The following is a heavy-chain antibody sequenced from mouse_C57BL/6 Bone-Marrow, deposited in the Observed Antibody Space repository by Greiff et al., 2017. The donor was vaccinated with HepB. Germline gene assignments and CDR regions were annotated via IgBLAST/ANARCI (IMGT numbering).Heavy chain of an antibody. D-gene: IGHD1-1*01. CDR3: EGSSYGYYAMDY. Sequence: VQLQQPGAELVKPGASVKMSCKASGYTFTSYWITWVKQRPGQGLEWIGDIYPGSGSTNYNEKFKSKATLTVDTSSSTADMQLSSLTSEDSAVYYCEGSSYGYYAMDYWGQGTSVTVSS. CDR1: GYTFTSYW. CDR2: IYPGSGST. V-gene: IGHV1-55*01. J-gene: IGHJ4*01.